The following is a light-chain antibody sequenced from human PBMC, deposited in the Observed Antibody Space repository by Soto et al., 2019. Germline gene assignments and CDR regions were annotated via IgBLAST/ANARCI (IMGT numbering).Light chain of an antibody. Sequence: EIVLTQSPAPLPLAPGDTATLSCTATQSVGRFLAWYQQKPGQAPRLLIYAATDRATGIPGRFTGAGHGTDFTLAISSLEPEDFAIYYCQQRTDRKPLSFGGGTRVEIK. CDR2: AAT. CDR1: QSVGRF. V-gene: IGKV3D-11*02. J-gene: IGKJ4*01. CDR3: QQRTDRKPLS.